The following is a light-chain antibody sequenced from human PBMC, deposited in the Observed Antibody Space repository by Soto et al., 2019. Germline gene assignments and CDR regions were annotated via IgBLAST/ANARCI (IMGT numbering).Light chain of an antibody. J-gene: IGKJ5*01. CDR2: DAS. Sequence: EIVLTPSPATLSLSPVESATLSCRASQSVSSYLAWYQQKPGQAPRLLIYDASNRATGIPARFSGSGSGTDFTLTISSLEPEDFAVYYCQQRSNWPPLTFGQGTRLEVK. V-gene: IGKV3-11*01. CDR1: QSVSSY. CDR3: QQRSNWPPLT.